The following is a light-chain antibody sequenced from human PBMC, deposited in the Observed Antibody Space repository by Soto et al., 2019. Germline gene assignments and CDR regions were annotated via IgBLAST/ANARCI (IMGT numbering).Light chain of an antibody. CDR3: QQRSYWPPIT. J-gene: IGKJ5*01. V-gene: IGKV3-11*01. CDR2: GAS. Sequence: IVMTHSPATLSVSPWERANLSFRSSQSVSTTVAWYHQKPGQAPRLLVYGASTRATGIPARFSGSGSGTDFALTISSLEPEDFAVYFCQQRSYWPPITFGQGTRLEIK. CDR1: QSVSTT.